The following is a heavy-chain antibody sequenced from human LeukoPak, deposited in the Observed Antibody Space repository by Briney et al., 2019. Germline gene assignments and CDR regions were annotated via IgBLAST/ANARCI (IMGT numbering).Heavy chain of an antibody. CDR3: VKGGFTYYDD. V-gene: IGHV3-23*01. CDR2: INTGDIT. J-gene: IGHJ4*02. CDR1: GFTFDYSA. Sequence: VGSLRLSCAASGFTFDYSAMTWVRQAPEKGLEWVSTINTGDITFYANSVKGRFTISRDNSKNALFLQMNSLRAEDTAIYCVKGGFTYYDDWGQGTLVTVSS. D-gene: IGHD3-22*01.